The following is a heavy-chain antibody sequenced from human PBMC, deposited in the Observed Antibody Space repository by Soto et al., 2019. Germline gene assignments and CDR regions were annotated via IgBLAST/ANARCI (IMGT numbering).Heavy chain of an antibody. J-gene: IGHJ4*02. CDR2: IWYDGSNK. V-gene: IGHV3-33*01. Sequence: QVQLVESGGGVVQPGRSLRLSCAASGFTFSSYGMHWVRQAPGKGLEWVAVIWYDGSNKYYADSVKGRFTISRDNSKNTLYLQMNSLRAEDTAVYYCARDDHGSGSRTQTGGYWGQGTLVTVSS. D-gene: IGHD3-10*01. CDR3: ARDDHGSGSRTQTGGY. CDR1: GFTFSSYG.